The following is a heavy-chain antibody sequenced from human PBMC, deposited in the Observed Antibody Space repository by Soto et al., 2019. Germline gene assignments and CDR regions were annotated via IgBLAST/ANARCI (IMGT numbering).Heavy chain of an antibody. Sequence: SETLSLTCTVSGGSISSGDYYWSWIRQPPGKGLEWIGYIYYSGSTYYNPSLKSRVTISVDTSKNQFSLKLSSVTAADTAVYYCASKSGYSYGPFDYWGQGTLVTVSS. J-gene: IGHJ4*02. CDR3: ASKSGYSYGPFDY. V-gene: IGHV4-30-4*01. D-gene: IGHD5-18*01. CDR1: GGSISSGDYY. CDR2: IYYSGST.